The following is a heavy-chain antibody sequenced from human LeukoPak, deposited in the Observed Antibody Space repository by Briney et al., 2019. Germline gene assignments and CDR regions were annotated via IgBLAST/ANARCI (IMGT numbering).Heavy chain of an antibody. V-gene: IGHV3-23*01. CDR1: GFTFSSYA. CDR2: ISGSGGST. D-gene: IGHD1-26*01. CDR3: ATDRSGSSDY. Sequence: GGSLRLSCAASGFTFSSYAMSWVRQAPGKGLEWVSVISGSGGSTYYADSVKGRFTISRDNSKSTLYLQMHSLRAEDTAVYYCATDRSGSSDYWGQGTLVTVYS. J-gene: IGHJ4*02.